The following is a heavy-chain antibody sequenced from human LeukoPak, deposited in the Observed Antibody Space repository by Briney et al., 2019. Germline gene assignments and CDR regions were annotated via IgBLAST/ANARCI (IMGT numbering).Heavy chain of an antibody. D-gene: IGHD6-6*01. CDR3: ARPGGSSSRWFDP. J-gene: IGHJ5*02. V-gene: IGHV4-34*01. Sequence: SETLSLTCAVYGGSFSGYYWSWIRQPPGKGLEWIGEINHSGSTNYNPSLKSRVTISVDTSKNQFSLKLSPVTAADTAVYYCARPGGSSSRWFDPWGQGTLVTVSS. CDR2: INHSGST. CDR1: GGSFSGYY.